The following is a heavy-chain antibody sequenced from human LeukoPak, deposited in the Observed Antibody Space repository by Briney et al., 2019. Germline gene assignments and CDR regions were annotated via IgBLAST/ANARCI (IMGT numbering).Heavy chain of an antibody. CDR2: ISDDGRHE. CDR3: ARDRKYYFDY. Sequence: GGSLRLSCAASGFTFSSYGMHWVRQAPGQGLEWVAFISDDGRHEYYADSVKGRFTISRDNSNNTLSLQMNSLRGDDMAVYYCARDRKYYFDYWGQGTLVTVSS. CDR1: GFTFSSYG. J-gene: IGHJ4*02. V-gene: IGHV3-30*03.